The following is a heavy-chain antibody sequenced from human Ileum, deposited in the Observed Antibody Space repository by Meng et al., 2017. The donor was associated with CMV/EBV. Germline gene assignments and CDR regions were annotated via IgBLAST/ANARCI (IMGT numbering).Heavy chain of an antibody. CDR3: TRDHRRWSTPGGYFYGLDV. V-gene: IGHV3-11*01. CDR1: GFSFNDFY. Sequence: GESLKISCAASGFSFNDFYMTWIRLTPGAGLEWVAYISPGSTTINYADSVQGRFIIARDNAQNSLYLQMNSLRVEDTAVYFCTRDHRRWSTPGGYFYGLDVWGRGTTVTVSS. CDR2: ISPGSTTI. J-gene: IGHJ6*02. D-gene: IGHD3-3*01.